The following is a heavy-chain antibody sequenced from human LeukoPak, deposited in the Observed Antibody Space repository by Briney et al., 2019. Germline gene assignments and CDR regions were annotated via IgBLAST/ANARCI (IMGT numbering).Heavy chain of an antibody. Sequence: ASVKVSCKASGYTFTSYDINWVRQATGQGLEWMGWMNPNSGNTGYAQKFQGRVTMTRNTSISTAYMELSSLRSEDTAVYYCAREFGATNSIDYWGQGTLVTVSS. CDR1: GYTFTSYD. CDR2: MNPNSGNT. CDR3: AREFGATNSIDY. D-gene: IGHD1-26*01. V-gene: IGHV1-8*01. J-gene: IGHJ4*02.